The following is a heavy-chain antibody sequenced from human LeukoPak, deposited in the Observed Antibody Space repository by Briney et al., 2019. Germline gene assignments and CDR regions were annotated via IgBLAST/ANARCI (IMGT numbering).Heavy chain of an antibody. D-gene: IGHD3-3*01. CDR1: GYTFTSYG. J-gene: IGHJ4*02. V-gene: IGHV1-18*01. CDR2: ISAYNGNT. Sequence: ASVKVSCKASGYTFTSYGISWVRQAPGQGLEWMGWISAYNGNTNYAQKLQGRVTMTTDISTSTVYMELRSLRSDDTAVYYCARDPPGGYYDFWSGYYYFDYWGQGTLVTVSS. CDR3: ARDPPGGYYDFWSGYYYFDY.